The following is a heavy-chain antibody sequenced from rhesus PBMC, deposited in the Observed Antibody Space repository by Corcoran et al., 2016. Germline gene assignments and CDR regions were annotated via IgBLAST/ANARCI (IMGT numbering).Heavy chain of an antibody. CDR1: GFTFSDYY. D-gene: IGHD6-31*01. CDR2: ISSGGGST. Sequence: EVQLVESGGGLAKPGGSLRLSCAASGFTFSDYYMHWVRQASGKGLEWVSRISSGGGSTWYADSVNGRFTISRENAKNTLYLQMNSLRAEDTAVYYRAGWYSSGLGYWGQGVLVTVSS. CDR3: AGWYSSGLGY. V-gene: IGHV3-59*01. J-gene: IGHJ4*01.